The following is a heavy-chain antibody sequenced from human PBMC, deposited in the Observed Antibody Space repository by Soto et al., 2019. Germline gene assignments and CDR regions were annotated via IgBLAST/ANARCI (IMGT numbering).Heavy chain of an antibody. Sequence: GGSLRLSCAASGFTFSSYAMSWVRQAPGKGLEWVSAISGSAGSTYHADSVKGRFSISIDNSKNTLYLQMNSLRAEDTAVYYCAKEGYCSGGNCLGFDYWGQGTLVTVSS. CDR2: ISGSAGST. D-gene: IGHD2-15*01. CDR3: AKEGYCSGGNCLGFDY. J-gene: IGHJ4*02. CDR1: GFTFSSYA. V-gene: IGHV3-23*01.